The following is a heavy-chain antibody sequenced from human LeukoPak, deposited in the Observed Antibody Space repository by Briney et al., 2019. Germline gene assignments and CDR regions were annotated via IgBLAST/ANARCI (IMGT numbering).Heavy chain of an antibody. J-gene: IGHJ4*02. CDR1: GGSFSGYY. V-gene: IGHV4-34*01. D-gene: IGHD6-19*01. Sequence: SETLSLTCAVYGGSFSGYYWSWIRQPPGKGLEWIGEINHSGSTNYNPSLKSRVTISVDTSKNQFPLKLSSVTAADTAVYYCARRKGTSGWSWGSPYYFDYWGQGTLVTVSS. CDR2: INHSGST. CDR3: ARRKGTSGWSWGSPYYFDY.